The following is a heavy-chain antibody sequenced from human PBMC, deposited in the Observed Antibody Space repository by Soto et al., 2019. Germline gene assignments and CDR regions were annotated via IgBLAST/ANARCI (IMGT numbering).Heavy chain of an antibody. CDR3: ARELELVDGFDH. CDR2: IKIDGSEK. V-gene: IGHV3-7*03. Sequence: EVQMLQSGGGMVQPGGSLRLSCVGSGPLLVHYWRSGVRQAPGKGLEWVANIKIDGSEKYYVDSVKGRFAISRDNAKNSVFLQLNSLRTEDTAVYYCARELELVDGFDHWGQGSLVIVSP. CDR1: GPLLVHYW. D-gene: IGHD2-8*02. J-gene: IGHJ4*02.